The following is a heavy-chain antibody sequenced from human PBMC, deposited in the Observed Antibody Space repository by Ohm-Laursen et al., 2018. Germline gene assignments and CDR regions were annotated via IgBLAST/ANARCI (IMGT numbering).Heavy chain of an antibody. Sequence: GTLSLTCAVYSGSFSGYYWSWIRQPPGKGLEWIGEINHSGSTNYNPSLKSRVTISVDTSKNQFSLKLSSVTAADTAVYYCASRRYCSSTSCRGFYWGQGTLVTVSS. J-gene: IGHJ4*02. CDR1: SGSFSGYY. CDR2: INHSGST. V-gene: IGHV4-34*01. D-gene: IGHD2-2*01. CDR3: ASRRYCSSTSCRGFY.